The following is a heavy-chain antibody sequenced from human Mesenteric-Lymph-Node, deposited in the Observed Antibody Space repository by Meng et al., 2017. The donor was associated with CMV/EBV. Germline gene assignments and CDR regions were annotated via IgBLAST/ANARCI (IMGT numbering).Heavy chain of an antibody. CDR3: ATNRWLLQALDY. D-gene: IGHD3-22*01. CDR1: GYTFTSYY. Sequence: ASVKVSCKASGYTFTSYYMHWVRQAPGQGLEWMGWINPNSGGTNYAQKFQGRVTMTRDTSINTVYMEMSSLTSDDTAVYYCATNRWLLQALDYWGQGTLVTVSS. CDR2: INPNSGGT. J-gene: IGHJ4*02. V-gene: IGHV1-2*02.